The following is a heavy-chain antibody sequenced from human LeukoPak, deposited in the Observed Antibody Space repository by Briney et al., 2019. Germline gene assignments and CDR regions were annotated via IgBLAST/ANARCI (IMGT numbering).Heavy chain of an antibody. CDR3: AREGSSDAFDT. J-gene: IGHJ3*02. CDR1: GGSISDTNW. V-gene: IGHV4-4*02. Sequence: SGTLSLTCAVSGGSISDTNWWSWVRQPPGKGLEWIGEISHSGSTNYNPSHKSRVTISLDNSKNQLSLKVTSVTAADTAVYYCAREGSSDAFDTWGQGTMVTVSS. CDR2: ISHSGST. D-gene: IGHD2-2*01.